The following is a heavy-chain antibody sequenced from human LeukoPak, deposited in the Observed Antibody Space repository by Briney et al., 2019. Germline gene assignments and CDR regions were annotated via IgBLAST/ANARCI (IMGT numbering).Heavy chain of an antibody. CDR2: IDPWAGST. CDR3: ARKFYFDY. V-gene: IGHV1-46*01. J-gene: IGHJ4*02. CDR1: GYALTSYY. Sequence: ASVTVSCKAFGYALTSYYIHWVRQAPGQGPEWMGIIDPWAGSTIYAQNFQGRITLAADTSTNTVYMELRSLTSEDTAIYFCARKFYFDYWGQGSLVTVSS.